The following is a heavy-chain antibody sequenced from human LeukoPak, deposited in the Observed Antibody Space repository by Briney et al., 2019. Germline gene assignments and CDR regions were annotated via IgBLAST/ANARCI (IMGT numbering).Heavy chain of an antibody. Sequence: PSETLSLTCTVSGYSISSGYYWGWIRQPPAKGLEWIGSIYHSGSTYYNPSLKSRVTISVDTSKNQFSLKLSSVTAADTAVYYCARQGIAADTRIDYWGQGTLVTVSS. CDR2: IYHSGST. CDR3: ARQGIAADTRIDY. CDR1: GYSISSGYY. D-gene: IGHD6-13*01. J-gene: IGHJ4*02. V-gene: IGHV4-38-2*02.